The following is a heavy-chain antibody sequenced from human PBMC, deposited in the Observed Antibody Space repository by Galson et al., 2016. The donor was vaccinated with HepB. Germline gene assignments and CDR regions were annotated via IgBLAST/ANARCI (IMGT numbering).Heavy chain of an antibody. Sequence: SLRLSCAASGFTFSNYNMHWVRQAPGKGLEWVSHISSSSSTIYYADSVKGRFTISRDSAKNSLYLQMYSLRAEDTAVYYCARVDWSSPSVPLDYWGQGTLVTVSS. CDR2: ISSSSSTI. J-gene: IGHJ4*02. D-gene: IGHD6-6*01. CDR3: ARVDWSSPSVPLDY. CDR1: GFTFSNYN. V-gene: IGHV3-48*01.